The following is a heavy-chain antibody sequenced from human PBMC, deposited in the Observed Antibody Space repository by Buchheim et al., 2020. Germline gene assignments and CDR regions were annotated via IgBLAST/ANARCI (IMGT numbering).Heavy chain of an antibody. V-gene: IGHV3-30*03. CDR2: ISYDGSNK. J-gene: IGHJ6*02. CDR1: GFTFSSYG. CDR3: ARDIRVTTHYDLLTGYKGDQNYGMDV. Sequence: QVQLVESGGGVVQPGRSLRLSCAASGFTFSSYGMHWVRQAPGKGLEWVAVISYDGSNKYYADSVKGRFTISRDNSKNTLYLQMNSLRAEDTAVYYCARDIRVTTHYDLLTGYKGDQNYGMDVWGQGTT. D-gene: IGHD3-9*01.